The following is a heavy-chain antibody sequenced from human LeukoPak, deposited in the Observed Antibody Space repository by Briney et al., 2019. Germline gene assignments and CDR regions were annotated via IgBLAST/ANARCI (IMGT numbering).Heavy chain of an antibody. CDR3: TTDHGPFDY. CDR2: IKSKNDGETT. V-gene: IGHV3-15*01. CDR1: GFTFFNSW. D-gene: IGHD5-24*01. Sequence: GGSLRLSCAASGFTFFNSWMAWVRQAPGKGLEWVGRIKSKNDGETTDYVASVQGRFTISREDSKNTVHLHMNRLKPDDTATYYCTTDHGPFDYWGQGTLVTVSS. J-gene: IGHJ4*02.